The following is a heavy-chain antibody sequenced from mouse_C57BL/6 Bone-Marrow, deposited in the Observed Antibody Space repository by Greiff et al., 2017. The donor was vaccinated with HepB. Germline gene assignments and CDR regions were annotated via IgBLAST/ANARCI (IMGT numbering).Heavy chain of an antibody. Sequence: EVQGVESGGGLVKPGGSLKLSCAASGFTFSSYAMSWVRQTPEKRLEWVATISDGGSYTYYPDNVKGRFTISRDNAKNNLYLQMSHLQSEDTAMYYCARDRGRACYWYFDVWGTGTTVTVSS. D-gene: IGHD1-1*01. CDR1: GFTFSSYA. CDR2: ISDGGSYT. CDR3: ARDRGRACYWYFDV. V-gene: IGHV5-4*01. J-gene: IGHJ1*03.